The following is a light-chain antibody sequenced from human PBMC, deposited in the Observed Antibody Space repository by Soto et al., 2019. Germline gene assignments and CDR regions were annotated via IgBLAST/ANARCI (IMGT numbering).Light chain of an antibody. Sequence: NFMLTQPPSVSESPGRTVTISCTRSSGSIATNYMQWYQQRPGSAPTIMIYEHNQRPSGVPDRFSGSIDSSSNSASLTISGLQTEDEADYYCQSFDSINVVFGGGTKLTVL. CDR2: EHN. CDR1: SGSIATNY. J-gene: IGLJ2*01. V-gene: IGLV6-57*04. CDR3: QSFDSINVV.